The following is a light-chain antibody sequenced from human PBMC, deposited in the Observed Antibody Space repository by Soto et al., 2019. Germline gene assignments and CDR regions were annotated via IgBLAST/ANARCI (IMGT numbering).Light chain of an antibody. CDR3: QQRSNWPPSIT. V-gene: IGKV3-11*01. CDR2: DAS. J-gene: IGKJ5*01. Sequence: EIVLTQSPATVSLSPGERATLSCRASQSVSIYLAWYQQKPGQPPRLLIYDASTRATGVPARFSASGSGTDFSLTISSLEPEDFAIYYCQQRSNWPPSITFGQGTRLEI. CDR1: QSVSIY.